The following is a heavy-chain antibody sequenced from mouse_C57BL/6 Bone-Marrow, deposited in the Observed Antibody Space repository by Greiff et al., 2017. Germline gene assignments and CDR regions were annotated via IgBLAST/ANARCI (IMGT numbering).Heavy chain of an antibody. Sequence: EVQRVESGGGLVQPKGSLKLSCAASGFSFNTYAMNWVRQAPGKGLEWVARIRSKSNNYATYYADSVKDRFTISRDDSESMLYLQMNNLKTEDTAMYYCVRHVRYGYYAMDYWGQGTSVTVSS. J-gene: IGHJ4*01. D-gene: IGHD1-1*02. CDR1: GFSFNTYA. V-gene: IGHV10-1*01. CDR2: IRSKSNNYAT. CDR3: VRHVRYGYYAMDY.